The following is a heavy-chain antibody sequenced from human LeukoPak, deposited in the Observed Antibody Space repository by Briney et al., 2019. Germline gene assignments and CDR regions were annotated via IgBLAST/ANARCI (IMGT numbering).Heavy chain of an antibody. CDR2: NYTSGST. Sequence: SETLSLTCTVSGGSISSYYWSWIRQPPGKGLEWIGYNYTSGSTNYNPSLKSRVTISVDTSKNQFSLKLSSVTAADTAVYYCRVVVVPPEYYFDYWGQGTLVTVSS. V-gene: IGHV4-4*09. D-gene: IGHD2-2*01. CDR3: RVVVVPPEYYFDY. J-gene: IGHJ4*02. CDR1: GGSISSYY.